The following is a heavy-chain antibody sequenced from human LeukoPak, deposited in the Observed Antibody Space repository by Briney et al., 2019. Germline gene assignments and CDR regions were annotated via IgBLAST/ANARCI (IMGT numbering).Heavy chain of an antibody. V-gene: IGHV4-34*01. J-gene: IGHJ4*02. CDR1: GGSFSRYY. CDR3: ARGNGTHYFDY. CDR2: INHRGST. Sequence: SDTLSLTCAVYGGSFSRYYWSWIRQPPGKGLEWSGEINHRGSTNYNPSLKSRVTKSVGPSKNQFSLKLGSVTAADTAVYYCARGNGTHYFDYWGQGTLVTVSS.